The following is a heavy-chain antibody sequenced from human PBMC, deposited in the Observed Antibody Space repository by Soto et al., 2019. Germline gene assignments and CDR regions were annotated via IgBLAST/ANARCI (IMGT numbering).Heavy chain of an antibody. CDR1: GGSFSGYY. CDR2: INHSGST. CDR3: ARDLSGFFQH. V-gene: IGHV4-34*01. D-gene: IGHD3-3*02. Sequence: SETLSLTCAVYGGSFSGYYWSWIRQPPGKGLEWIGEINHSGSTNYNPSLKSRVTISVDTSKNQFSLKLSSVTAADTAVYYCARDLSGFFQHWGLGTLVTVSS. J-gene: IGHJ1*01.